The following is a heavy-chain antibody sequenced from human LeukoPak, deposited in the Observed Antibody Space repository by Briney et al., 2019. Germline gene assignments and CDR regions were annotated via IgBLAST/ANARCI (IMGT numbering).Heavy chain of an antibody. CDR2: INGSGATA. CDR3: VKDSLQAPISAAGVFDL. Sequence: PGGSLRLSCEASGFTPRNYPMSWVRQARGKGPQWVAGINGSGATAYYATSLKGRVTISRDHGRNMLFLEIYNLRAEDTAIYYCVKDSLQAPISAAGVFDLWGQGTLVTVSS. V-gene: IGHV3-23*01. CDR1: GFTPRNYP. J-gene: IGHJ4*02. D-gene: IGHD6-13*01.